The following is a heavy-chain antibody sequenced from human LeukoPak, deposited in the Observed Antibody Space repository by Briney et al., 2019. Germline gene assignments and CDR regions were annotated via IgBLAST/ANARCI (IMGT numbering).Heavy chain of an antibody. CDR2: ISHSSSYI. Sequence: GGSLRLSCAASGFTFSSYSMHWVRQAPGKGLEWVSSISHSSSYIYYADSVKGRFTISRDNAKNSLYLQMNSLRAEDTAVYYCARERQLERLAFGKEGSAFDYWGQGTLVTVSS. CDR1: GFTFSSYS. V-gene: IGHV3-21*01. J-gene: IGHJ4*02. CDR3: ARERQLERLAFGKEGSAFDY. D-gene: IGHD1-1*01.